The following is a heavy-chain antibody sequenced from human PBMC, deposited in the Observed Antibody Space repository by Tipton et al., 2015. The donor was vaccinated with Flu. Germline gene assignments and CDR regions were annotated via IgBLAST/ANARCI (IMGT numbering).Heavy chain of an antibody. Sequence: TLSLTCTVSGYSISSGYYWGWIRQPPGKGLEWIGSIYYSGSTYYNPSLKSRVTISVDTSKNQFSLKLSPVTAADTAVYYCARRPGQPPHYDYYYGMDVWGQGTTVTVSS. CDR2: IYYSGST. D-gene: IGHD3-10*01. CDR3: ARRPGQPPHYDYYYGMDV. J-gene: IGHJ6*02. CDR1: GYSISSGYY. V-gene: IGHV4-38-2*02.